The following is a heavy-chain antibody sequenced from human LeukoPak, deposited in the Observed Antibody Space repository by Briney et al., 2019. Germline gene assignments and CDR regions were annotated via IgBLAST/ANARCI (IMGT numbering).Heavy chain of an antibody. CDR2: INPSGGST. CDR1: GYTFTSYY. J-gene: IGHJ4*02. D-gene: IGHD3-3*01. V-gene: IGHV1-46*01. CDR3: ARDRAASYDFWSGSVGHFDY. Sequence: VASVKVSCKASGYTFTSYYMHWVRQAPGQGLEWMGIINPSGGSTSYAQKFQGRVTMTRDTSTSTVYMELSSLRSEDTAVYYCARDRAASYDFWSGSVGHFDYWGQGTLVTVSS.